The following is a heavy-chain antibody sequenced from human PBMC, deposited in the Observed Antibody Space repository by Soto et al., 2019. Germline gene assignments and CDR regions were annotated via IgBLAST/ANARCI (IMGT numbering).Heavy chain of an antibody. CDR2: IYYSGST. D-gene: IGHD6-19*01. CDR1: GGSISSFY. Sequence: SETLSLTCTVSGGSISSFYWSWIRQPPGKGLEWIGYIYYSGSTNYNPSLKSRVTISVDTSKNQFSLKLSSVTAADTAVYYCARAYRSRIAVAGTGQFDPWGQGTLVTVSS. J-gene: IGHJ5*02. V-gene: IGHV4-59*01. CDR3: ARAYRSRIAVAGTGQFDP.